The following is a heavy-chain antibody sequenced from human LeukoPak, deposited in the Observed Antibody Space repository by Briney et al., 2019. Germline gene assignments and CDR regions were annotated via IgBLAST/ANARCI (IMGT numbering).Heavy chain of an antibody. CDR1: GGSISSGGYY. CDR3: ARARRWFGGPRRGMDV. Sequence: SETLSLTCTVSGGSISSGGYYWSWIRQHPGKGLEWIGYIYYSGSTYYNPSLKSRVTISVDTSKNQFSLKLSSVTAADTAVYYCARARRWFGGPRRGMDVWGQGTTVTVSS. J-gene: IGHJ6*02. CDR2: IYYSGST. V-gene: IGHV4-31*03. D-gene: IGHD3-10*01.